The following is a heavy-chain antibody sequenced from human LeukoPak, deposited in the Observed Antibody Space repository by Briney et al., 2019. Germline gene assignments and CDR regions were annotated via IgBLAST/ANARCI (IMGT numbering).Heavy chain of an antibody. Sequence: PSETLSLTCTVSGGSISSSSYYWGWIRQPPGKGLEWIGSIYYSGSTYYNPSLKSRVTISVDTSKNQFSLKLSSVTAADTAVYYCERHRPGGIDYWGQGTLVTVSS. J-gene: IGHJ4*02. CDR2: IYYSGST. D-gene: IGHD3-16*01. V-gene: IGHV4-39*01. CDR1: GGSISSSSYY. CDR3: ERHRPGGIDY.